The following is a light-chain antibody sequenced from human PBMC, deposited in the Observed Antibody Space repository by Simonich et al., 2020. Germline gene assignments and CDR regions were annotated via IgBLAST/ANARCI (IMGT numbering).Light chain of an antibody. V-gene: IGLV1-47*01. CDR1: SSNIGSNY. CDR3: AAWDDSLSGVV. CDR2: RNN. Sequence: QSVLTQPPSASGTPGQRVTISCSGSSSNIGSNYVYWYQQLPGTAPKLLICRNNQRPSGVPDRVSGSKSGTSASLAISGLRSDDEADYYCAAWDDSLSGVVFGGGTKLTVL. J-gene: IGLJ2*01.